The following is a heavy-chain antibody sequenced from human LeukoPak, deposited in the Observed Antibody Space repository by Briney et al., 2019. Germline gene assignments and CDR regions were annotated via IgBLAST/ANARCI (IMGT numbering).Heavy chain of an antibody. CDR2: IKSKTDGGTT. CDR3: TTGSTQSVRAYNWNERAFDI. J-gene: IGHJ3*02. D-gene: IGHD1-20*01. CDR1: GFTFSNAW. Sequence: GGSLRLSCAASGFTFSNAWMSWVRQAPGKGLEWVGRIKSKTDGGTTDYAAPVKGRFTISRDDSKNTLYLQMNSLKTEETAVYYCTTGSTQSVRAYNWNERAFDIWGQGTMVTVSS. V-gene: IGHV3-15*01.